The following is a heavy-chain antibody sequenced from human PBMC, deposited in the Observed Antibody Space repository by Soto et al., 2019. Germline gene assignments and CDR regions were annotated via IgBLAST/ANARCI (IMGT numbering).Heavy chain of an antibody. CDR1: GYSIISGNY. V-gene: IGHV4-38-2*02. D-gene: IGHD3-9*01. CDR2: IYHSGST. Sequence: SQTLSLTCTVSGYSIISGNYWGWLRQPPGKGLEWIGSIYHSGSTYYNPSLKSRVTISVDTSKNQFSLKMSSVTAEEAAVHSCARAGILTGYSTMYRGAFDIWGQGTMVT. J-gene: IGHJ3*02. CDR3: ARAGILTGYSTMYRGAFDI.